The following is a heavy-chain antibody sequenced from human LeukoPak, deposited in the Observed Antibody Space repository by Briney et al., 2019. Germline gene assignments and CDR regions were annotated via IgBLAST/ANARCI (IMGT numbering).Heavy chain of an antibody. J-gene: IGHJ6*02. Sequence: GASVKVSCKASGGIFSSYAISWVRQAPGQGLEWMGGIIPIFGTANYAQKFQGRVTITADESTSTAYMELSSLRSEDTAVYYCATLRYFDWLSDMEPDYYYYYGMDVWGQGTTVTVSS. CDR2: IIPIFGTA. CDR1: GGIFSSYA. V-gene: IGHV1-69*13. D-gene: IGHD3-9*01. CDR3: ATLRYFDWLSDMEPDYYYYYGMDV.